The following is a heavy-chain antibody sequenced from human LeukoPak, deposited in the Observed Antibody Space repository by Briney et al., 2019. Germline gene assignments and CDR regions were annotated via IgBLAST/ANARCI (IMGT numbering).Heavy chain of an antibody. J-gene: IGHJ4*02. CDR1: GFTFSSYW. V-gene: IGHV3-74*01. Sequence: PGGSLRLSCAASGFTFSSYWMHWVRQAPGKGLVWVSRINTDGSSTSYADSVKGRFTISRDNSKNTLYLQMNSLRAEDTAVYYCAKGSLLYFDYWGQGTLVTVSS. CDR3: AKGSLLYFDY. CDR2: INTDGSST.